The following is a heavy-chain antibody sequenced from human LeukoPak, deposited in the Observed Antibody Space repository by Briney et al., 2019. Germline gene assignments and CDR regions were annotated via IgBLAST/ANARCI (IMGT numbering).Heavy chain of an antibody. CDR2: INHSGST. CDR1: GGSFSGYY. D-gene: IGHD5-24*01. CDR3: ARAPLRDGYIPHDY. V-gene: IGHV4-34*01. J-gene: IGHJ4*02. Sequence: SETLSLTCAVYGGSFSGYYWSWIRQPPGKGLEWIGEINHSGSTNYNPSLKSRVTISVDTSKNQFSLKLSSVTAADTAVYYCARAPLRDGYIPHDYWGQGTLVTVSS.